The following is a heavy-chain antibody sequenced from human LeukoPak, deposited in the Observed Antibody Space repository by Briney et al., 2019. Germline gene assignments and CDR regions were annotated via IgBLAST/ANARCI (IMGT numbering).Heavy chain of an antibody. J-gene: IGHJ4*02. CDR2: ISYDGSNK. D-gene: IGHD6-13*01. CDR3: ARDRAAAGTGYYFDY. CDR1: GFTFSSYA. V-gene: IGHV3-30-3*01. Sequence: PGGSLRLSCAASGFTFSSYAMHWVRQAPGKGLEWVAVISYDGSNKYYADSVKGRFTISRDNSKNTLYLQMNSLRAEDTAVYYCARDRAAAGTGYYFDYWGQGTLVTVSS.